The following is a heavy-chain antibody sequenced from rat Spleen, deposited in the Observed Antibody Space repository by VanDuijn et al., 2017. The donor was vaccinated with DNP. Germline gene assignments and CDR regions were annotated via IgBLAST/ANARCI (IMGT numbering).Heavy chain of an antibody. J-gene: IGHJ3*01. CDR1: GFTFSDYH. V-gene: IGHV5S10*01. CDR2: IIYDGSRT. CDR3: TTESSSRSYLVY. D-gene: IGHD1-2*01. Sequence: EVQLVESGGGLVQPGRSLKLSCAASGFTFSDYHMAWVRQAPKKGLEWVATIIYDGSRTYFRDSVKGRFTISRDNAKDTQYLQMDSLRSEDTATYYCTTESSSRSYLVYWGQGTLVTVSS.